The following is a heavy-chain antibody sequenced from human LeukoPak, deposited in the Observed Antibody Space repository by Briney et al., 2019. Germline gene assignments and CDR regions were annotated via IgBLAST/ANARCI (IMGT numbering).Heavy chain of an antibody. CDR3: ARDQVAAAGIGGSLMD. V-gene: IGHV4-59*01. CDR2: IHYSGSS. D-gene: IGHD6-13*01. Sequence: KSSETLSLTCTVSGGSISSYYWSWTRQPPGKGLEWIGYIHYSGSSNYNPSLKSRVTISVDTSRNQFSLKLRSVTAADTAVYYCARDQVAAAGIGGSLMDWGQGTLVTVSS. CDR1: GGSISSYY. J-gene: IGHJ4*02.